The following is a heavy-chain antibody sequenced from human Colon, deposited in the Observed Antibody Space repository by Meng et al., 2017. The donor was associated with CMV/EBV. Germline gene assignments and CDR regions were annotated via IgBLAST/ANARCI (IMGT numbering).Heavy chain of an antibody. Sequence: SCKASGYTFTTYGFSWVRQAPGQGLEWMGWMSAYSGDTHFAQNFQGRVILTRDTSTTTAYLEMRSLRSDDTATYYCVRESEVSGVVYLHHWGQGTLVT. V-gene: IGHV1-18*01. J-gene: IGHJ1*01. CDR3: VRESEVSGVVYLHH. CDR1: GYTFTTYG. CDR2: MSAYSGDT. D-gene: IGHD6-19*01.